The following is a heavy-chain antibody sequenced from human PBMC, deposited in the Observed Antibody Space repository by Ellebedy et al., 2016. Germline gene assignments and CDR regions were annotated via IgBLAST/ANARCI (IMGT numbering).Heavy chain of an antibody. CDR3: ARAHYGSGSYSHFDY. J-gene: IGHJ4*02. Sequence: ASVKVSCKASGYTFTSYYIHWVRQAPGQGLEWMGIINPSGGSTRYAQKLQGRVTMTRDTSTSTVYMELSSLRSEDTAVYYCARAHYGSGSYSHFDYWGQGTLVTVSS. CDR2: INPSGGST. CDR1: GYTFTSYY. V-gene: IGHV1-46*01. D-gene: IGHD3-10*01.